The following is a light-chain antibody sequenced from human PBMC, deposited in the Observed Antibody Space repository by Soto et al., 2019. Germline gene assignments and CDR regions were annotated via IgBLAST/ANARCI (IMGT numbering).Light chain of an antibody. CDR2: EVS. CDR1: SSDVGGYNY. J-gene: IGLJ2*01. Sequence: QSALTQPASVSGSPGQSITISCTGTSSDVGGYNYVSWYQQHPGKAPKLMIYEVSNRPSGVSNRFSGSKSGNTASLTISGLQAEDEADYYCSSYVGRDNLIFGGGTKVTVL. CDR3: SSYVGRDNLI. V-gene: IGLV2-14*01.